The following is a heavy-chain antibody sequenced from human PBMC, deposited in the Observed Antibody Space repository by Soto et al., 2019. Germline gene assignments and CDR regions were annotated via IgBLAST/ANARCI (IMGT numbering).Heavy chain of an antibody. Sequence: EVQLVESGGGLVKPGGSRSLSCPAFGFTFSSNRMTWVRQPPGKGLEWVSSISSSSSYIYYADSVKGRFTISRDNAKNSLYLQMNSLRAEDTAVYYCARGDPLGYYFDYWGQGTLVTVSS. CDR3: ARGDPLGYYFDY. J-gene: IGHJ4*02. CDR1: GFTFSSNR. D-gene: IGHD2-21*02. V-gene: IGHV3-21*01. CDR2: ISSSSSYI.